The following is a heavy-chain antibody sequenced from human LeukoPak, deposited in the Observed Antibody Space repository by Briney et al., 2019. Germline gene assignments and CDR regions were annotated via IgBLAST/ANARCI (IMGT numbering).Heavy chain of an antibody. CDR2: IGASGGST. J-gene: IGHJ4*02. V-gene: IGHV3-23*01. CDR1: GFTFSSYA. CDR3: AKAEGYDILTGLDY. D-gene: IGHD3-9*01. Sequence: GGSLRLSCATSGFTFSSYAMSWVRQAPGKGLEWVSGIGASGGSTYYADSVKSRFTISRDNSKNTLYLQMNSLRTEDTAVYYCAKAEGYDILTGLDYWGQGTLVTVSS.